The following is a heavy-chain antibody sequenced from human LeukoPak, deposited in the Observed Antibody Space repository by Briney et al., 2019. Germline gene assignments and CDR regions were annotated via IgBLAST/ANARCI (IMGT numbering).Heavy chain of an antibody. V-gene: IGHV4-39*07. CDR1: GGSISSSSYY. J-gene: IGHJ4*02. CDR3: ARLADYFGLRGSEEGFRDY. Sequence: SETLSLTCTVSGGSISSSSYYWGWIRQPPGKGLEWIGSIYYSGSTYYNPSLKSRVTISVDTSKNQFSLKLSSVTAADTAVYYCARLADYFGLRGSEEGFRDYWGQGTLVTVSS. D-gene: IGHD2/OR15-2a*01. CDR2: IYYSGST.